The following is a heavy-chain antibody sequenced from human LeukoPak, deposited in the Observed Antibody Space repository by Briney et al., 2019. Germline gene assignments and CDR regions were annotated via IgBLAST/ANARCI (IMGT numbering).Heavy chain of an antibody. J-gene: IGHJ4*02. CDR2: IYFSGST. V-gene: IGHV4-39*01. Sequence: SETLSLTCTVSGGSMSSSGHYWGWLRQPPGEGLEWIGSIYFSGSTYYNPALQSRVTITVDTSKNQLSLKLSSVTAADTAVHYCARFRGHYYDSSGYYYFDYWGQGTLVTVSS. CDR1: GGSMSSSGHY. D-gene: IGHD3-22*01. CDR3: ARFRGHYYDSSGYYYFDY.